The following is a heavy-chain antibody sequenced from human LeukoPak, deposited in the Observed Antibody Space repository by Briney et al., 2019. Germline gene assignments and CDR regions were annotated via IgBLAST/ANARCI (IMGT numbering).Heavy chain of an antibody. D-gene: IGHD3-16*01. Sequence: GGSLRLSCAASGFTFDDYAMHWVRQVPGKGLEWVSGISWNSGSIGYADSVKGRFTISRDNAKNPLYLQMNSLRAEDTALYYCASVMLTFGGVWYGMDVWGQGTTDTV. CDR1: GFTFDDYA. V-gene: IGHV3-9*01. CDR2: ISWNSGSI. J-gene: IGHJ6*02. CDR3: ASVMLTFGGVWYGMDV.